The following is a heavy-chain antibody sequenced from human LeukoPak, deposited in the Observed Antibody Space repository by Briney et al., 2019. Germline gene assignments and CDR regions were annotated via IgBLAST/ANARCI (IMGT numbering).Heavy chain of an antibody. D-gene: IGHD4-17*01. Sequence: ASVKVSCKVSGYTLTELSMHWVRQAPGKGLEWMGGFDPEDGETIYAQKFQGRVTMTEDTSTDTAYMELSSLRSEDTAVYYCARNPETTVTTTTYYYYYMDVWGKGTTVTISS. CDR3: ARNPETTVTTTTYYYYYMDV. CDR2: FDPEDGET. CDR1: GYTLTELS. V-gene: IGHV1-24*01. J-gene: IGHJ6*03.